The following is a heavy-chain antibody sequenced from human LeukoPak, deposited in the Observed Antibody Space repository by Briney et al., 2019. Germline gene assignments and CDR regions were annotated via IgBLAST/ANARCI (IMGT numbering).Heavy chain of an antibody. V-gene: IGHV1-8*03. CDR3: ARVLVGVTMVRGVIIPYNWFDP. Sequence: ASVKVSCKASGYTFTNYGLSWVRQSPGQGLEWMGWMNPNSGNTGYAQKFQGRVTITRNTSISTAYMELSSLRSEDTAVYYCARVLVGVTMVRGVIIPYNWFDPWGQGTLVTVSS. D-gene: IGHD3-10*01. CDR1: GYTFTNYG. J-gene: IGHJ5*02. CDR2: MNPNSGNT.